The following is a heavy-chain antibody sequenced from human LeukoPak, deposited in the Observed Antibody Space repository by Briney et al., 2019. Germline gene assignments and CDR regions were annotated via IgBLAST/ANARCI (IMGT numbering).Heavy chain of an antibody. D-gene: IGHD5-18*01. CDR3: ARHVQLWSNRDAFDI. Sequence: PGGSLRLSCAASGFTFSSYSMNWVRQAPGKGLEWVSSISSSSSYIYYADSVKGRFTISRDNAKNSLYLQMNSLRAEDTAVYYCARHVQLWSNRDAFDIWGQGTMVTVSS. V-gene: IGHV3-21*04. CDR2: ISSSSSYI. CDR1: GFTFSSYS. J-gene: IGHJ3*02.